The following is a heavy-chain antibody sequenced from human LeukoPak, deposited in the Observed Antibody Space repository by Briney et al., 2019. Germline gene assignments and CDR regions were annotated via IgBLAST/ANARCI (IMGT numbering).Heavy chain of an antibody. V-gene: IGHV1-69*06. CDR2: IIPIFGTA. Sequence: ASVKVSCKASGGTFSNYAISWVRQVRGQGREWMGGIIPIFGTAHYAQRFRGRVTITADKSTSTAYMELSSLRSEDTAVYYCASRGAHYYDSSGYYYHDAFDIWGQGTMVTVSS. J-gene: IGHJ3*02. CDR1: GGTFSNYA. D-gene: IGHD3-22*01. CDR3: ASRGAHYYDSSGYYYHDAFDI.